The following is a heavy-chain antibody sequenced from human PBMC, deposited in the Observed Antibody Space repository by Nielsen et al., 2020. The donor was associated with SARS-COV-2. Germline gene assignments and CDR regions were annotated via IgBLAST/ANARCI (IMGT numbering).Heavy chain of an antibody. CDR1: GGSISSSNW. Sequence: SETLSLTFAVSGGSISSSNWWSWVRQPPGKGLEWIGEIYHSGSTNYNPSLKSRVTISVDTSKNQFSLKLSSVTAADTAVYYCARDQAAAGMWYFDYWGQGTQVTVSS. CDR2: IYHSGST. J-gene: IGHJ4*02. CDR3: ARDQAAAGMWYFDY. D-gene: IGHD6-13*01. V-gene: IGHV4-4*02.